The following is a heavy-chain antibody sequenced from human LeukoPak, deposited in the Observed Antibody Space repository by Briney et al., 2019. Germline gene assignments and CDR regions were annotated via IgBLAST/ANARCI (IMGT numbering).Heavy chain of an antibody. CDR2: IYPGDSDT. CDR3: ARLIGPPNYYYGMDV. Sequence: GESLKISFKCSGYSFTSYWIGWVRQMPGKGLEWMGIIYPGDSDTRYSPSFQGQVTISADKSISTAYLQWSSLKASDTAMYYCARLIGPPNYYYGMDVWGQGTTVTVSS. V-gene: IGHV5-51*01. CDR1: GYSFTSYW. D-gene: IGHD3-22*01. J-gene: IGHJ6*02.